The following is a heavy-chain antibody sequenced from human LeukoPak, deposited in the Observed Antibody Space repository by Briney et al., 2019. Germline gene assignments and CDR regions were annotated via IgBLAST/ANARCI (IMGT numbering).Heavy chain of an antibody. CDR2: IIPIFGTA. Sequence: SVKVSCKASGYTFTSYYMHWVRQAPGQGLEWMGGIIPIFGTANYAQKFQGRVTITTDESTSTAYMELSSLRSEDTAVYYCAAMATTLLGLFDYWGQGTLVTVSS. V-gene: IGHV1-69*05. CDR1: GYTFTSYY. D-gene: IGHD5-24*01. CDR3: AAMATTLLGLFDY. J-gene: IGHJ4*02.